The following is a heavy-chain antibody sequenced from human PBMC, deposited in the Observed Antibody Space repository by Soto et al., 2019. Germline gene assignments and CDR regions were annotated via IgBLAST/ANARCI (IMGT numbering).Heavy chain of an antibody. J-gene: IGHJ4*02. CDR2: IWYDGSNK. D-gene: IGHD3-22*01. CDR1: GFTFSSYG. Sequence: GGSLRLSCAASGFTFSSYGMHWVRQAPGKGLEWVAVIWYDGSNKYYADSVKGRFTISRDNSKNTLYLQMNSLRAEDTAVYYCAIDRLPYYYDSSGYKTFSVDYWGQGTLVTVSS. V-gene: IGHV3-33*01. CDR3: AIDRLPYYYDSSGYKTFSVDY.